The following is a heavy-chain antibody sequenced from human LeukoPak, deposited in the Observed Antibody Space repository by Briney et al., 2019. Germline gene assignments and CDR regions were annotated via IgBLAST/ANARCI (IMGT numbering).Heavy chain of an antibody. CDR3: AREKNYYYGMDV. CDR2: IYSGGST. J-gene: IGHJ6*02. CDR1: GFIVSSNY. V-gene: IGHV3-53*01. Sequence: QPGGSLRLSCAASGFIVSSNYMSWVRQAPGKGLEWVSVIYSGGSTYYADSVKGRFTISRDNSKNTLYLQMNSLRAEDTAVYYCAREKNYYYGMDVWGQGTTVTVSS.